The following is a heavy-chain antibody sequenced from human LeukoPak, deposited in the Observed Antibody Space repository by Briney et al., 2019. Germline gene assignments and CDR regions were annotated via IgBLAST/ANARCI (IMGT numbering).Heavy chain of an antibody. CDR2: INHSGST. CDR3: ARSPRYCSGGSCSPDAFDI. Sequence: PSETLSLTCAVYGGSFSGYYWSWIRQPPGKGLEWIGEINHSGSTNYNPSLMSRVAMSVDTSKNQFSLNLRSVTAADTAVYYCARSPRYCSGGSCSPDAFDIWGQGTMVTVSS. CDR1: GGSFSGYY. J-gene: IGHJ3*02. V-gene: IGHV4-34*01. D-gene: IGHD2-15*01.